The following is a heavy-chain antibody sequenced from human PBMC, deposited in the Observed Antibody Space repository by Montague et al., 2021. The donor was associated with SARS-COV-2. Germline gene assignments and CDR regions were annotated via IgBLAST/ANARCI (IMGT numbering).Heavy chain of an antibody. CDR2: SDHSGIT. CDR1: GASISSGSY. Sequence: SETLSLTCTVSGASISSGSYWGWIRQPPGKGLEWIGTSDHSGITYYSPSLKSRVTISLDTSKNQFSLNLDSVTASDTAMYYCARVISAVAGANFYLDYWGQGTLVTVSS. D-gene: IGHD4/OR15-4a*01. CDR3: ARVISAVAGANFYLDY. J-gene: IGHJ4*02. V-gene: IGHV4-38-2*02.